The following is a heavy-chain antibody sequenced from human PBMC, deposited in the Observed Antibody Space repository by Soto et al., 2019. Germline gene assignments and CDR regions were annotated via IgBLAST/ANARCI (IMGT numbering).Heavy chain of an antibody. CDR3: ARHEEGGSSGWYGY. CDR2: IYYSGST. Sequence: PSETLSLTCTVSGGSISSSSYYWGWIRQPPGKGLEWIGSIYYSGSTYYNPSLKSRVTISVDTSKNQFSLKLSSVTAADTAVYYCARHEEGGSSGWYGYWGQGTLVTVSS. V-gene: IGHV4-39*01. D-gene: IGHD6-19*01. J-gene: IGHJ4*02. CDR1: GGSISSSSYY.